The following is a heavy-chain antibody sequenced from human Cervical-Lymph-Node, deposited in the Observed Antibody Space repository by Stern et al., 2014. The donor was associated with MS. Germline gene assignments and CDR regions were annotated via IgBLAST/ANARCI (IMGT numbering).Heavy chain of an antibody. V-gene: IGHV4-59*08. CDR2: IYHNGST. Sequence: QVQLVESGPGLVKPSETLSLICTVSGGSISTYYWSWIRQPPGKELEWIGYIYHNGSTKYNFFLENRVSISVDTSKNQFSLKLSSVPAADTAVYYCARHASDYLRWTNRDSSVYLDYWGQGILVTVSS. J-gene: IGHJ4*02. CDR3: ARHASDYLRWTNRDSSVYLDY. CDR1: GGSISTYY. D-gene: IGHD3/OR15-3a*01.